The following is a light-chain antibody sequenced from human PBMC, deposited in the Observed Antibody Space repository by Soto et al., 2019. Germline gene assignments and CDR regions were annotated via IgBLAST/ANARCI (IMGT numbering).Light chain of an antibody. CDR1: QSINTW. CDR2: KAS. CDR3: QQYQTYSQ. J-gene: IGKJ1*01. Sequence: DIQMTQSPSTLSASVGDRVTITCRASQSINTWLAWYQLKPGRAPKLLIYKASTLESGVPSRFSGSGSGTEFTLTISSLQPDDFANYYCQQYQTYSQFGQGTKV. V-gene: IGKV1-5*03.